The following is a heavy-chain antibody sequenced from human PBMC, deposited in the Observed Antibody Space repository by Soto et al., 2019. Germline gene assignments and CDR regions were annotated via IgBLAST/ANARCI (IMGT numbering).Heavy chain of an antibody. CDR3: ARAAGERGYSYGPSYYYYYYGMDV. CDR2: IYSGGST. Sequence: GGSLRLSCAASGFTVSSNYMSWVRQAPGKGLEWVSVIYSGGSTYYADSVKGRFTISRDNSKNTLYLQMNSLRAEDTAVYYCARAAGERGYSYGPSYYYYYYGMDVWGQGTTVTVSS. V-gene: IGHV3-53*01. CDR1: GFTVSSNY. D-gene: IGHD5-18*01. J-gene: IGHJ6*02.